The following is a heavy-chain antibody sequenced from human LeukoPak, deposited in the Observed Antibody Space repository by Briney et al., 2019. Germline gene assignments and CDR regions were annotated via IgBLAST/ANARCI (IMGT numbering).Heavy chain of an antibody. CDR1: GGSFSGYY. V-gene: IGHV4-34*01. Sequence: SETLSLTCAVYGGSFSGYYWSWLRQPPGKRLEWIGEINHSGSTNYNPSLKSRVTISVDTSKNQFSLKLSSVTAVDTAVYYCARGRVREAVAGFDYWGQGTLVTVSS. CDR2: INHSGST. D-gene: IGHD6-19*01. CDR3: ARGRVREAVAGFDY. J-gene: IGHJ4*02.